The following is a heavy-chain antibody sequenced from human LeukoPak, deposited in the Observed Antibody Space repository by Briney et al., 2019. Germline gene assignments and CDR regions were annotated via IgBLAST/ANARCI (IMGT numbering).Heavy chain of an antibody. CDR3: ARRPGPDDYGDY. CDR2: IYPGDSET. D-gene: IGHD4-17*01. Sequence: GESLKISCKGSGYSFPRYWIGWVRQMPGKGLGWMGIIYPGDSETRDSPSFQGQVTISVDKSISTAYLQWSSLKASDAAMYYCARRPGPDDYGDYWGQGTLVTVSS. V-gene: IGHV5-51*01. J-gene: IGHJ4*02. CDR1: GYSFPRYW.